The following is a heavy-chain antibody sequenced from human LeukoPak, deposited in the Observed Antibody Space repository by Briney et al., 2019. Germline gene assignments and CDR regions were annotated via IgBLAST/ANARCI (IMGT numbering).Heavy chain of an antibody. J-gene: IGHJ5*02. V-gene: IGHV1-69*05. Sequence: SVKVSCKASGGTFSSYAISWVRQAPGQGLEWMGRIIPIFGTANYAQKFQGRVTITTDESTSTAYMELSSLRSEDMAVYYCARDHSSSGEGNWFDPWGQGTLVTVSS. CDR1: GGTFSSYA. D-gene: IGHD6-6*01. CDR2: IIPIFGTA. CDR3: ARDHSSSGEGNWFDP.